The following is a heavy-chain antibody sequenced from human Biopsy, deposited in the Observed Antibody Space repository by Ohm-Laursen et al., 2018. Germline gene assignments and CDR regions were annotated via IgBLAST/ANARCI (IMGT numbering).Heavy chain of an antibody. V-gene: IGHV4-31*01. CDR1: GGSISSGGSY. J-gene: IGHJ5*02. CDR3: ARGDYFDSNGYFWFDP. CDR2: IFNSANT. Sequence: SDTLSLTCTVSGGSISSGGSYWSWIRQRRGKGLEWIGYIFNSANTYYNPSLKNLITISGDTSKNQFSLKLNSVTAADTAVYYCARGDYFDSNGYFWFDPWGQGTLVTVSS. D-gene: IGHD3-22*01.